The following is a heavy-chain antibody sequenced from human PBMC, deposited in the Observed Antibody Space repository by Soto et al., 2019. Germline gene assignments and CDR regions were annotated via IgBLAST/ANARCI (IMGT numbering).Heavy chain of an antibody. Sequence: EVQLLESGGGLVQPGGSLRLSCAASGFTFSSYAMTWVRQAPGKGLEWVSVISGSGGSTYYADSVKGRFTISRDNSKNTLYLHMNSLRAEDTAVYYCAKDLKTTVVRAYDCWGQGTLVTVSS. CDR2: ISGSGGST. CDR3: AKDLKTTVVRAYDC. V-gene: IGHV3-23*01. CDR1: GFTFSSYA. J-gene: IGHJ4*02. D-gene: IGHD4-17*01.